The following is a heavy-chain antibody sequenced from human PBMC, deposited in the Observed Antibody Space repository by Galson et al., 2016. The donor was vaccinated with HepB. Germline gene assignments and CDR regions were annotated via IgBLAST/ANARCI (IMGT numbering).Heavy chain of an antibody. CDR2: INHSGGR. CDR3: ATSKRVPGTDAFDF. V-gene: IGHV4-59*12. Sequence: SETLSLTCTVSGESITSDYWSWIRQSPGKGLEWIGYINHSGGRKNNPSFKSRLTISMDTSRNQFSLNLRSVTAADTAIYYCATSKRVPGTDAFDFWGQGTMVTVSS. D-gene: IGHD6-19*01. CDR1: GESITSDY. J-gene: IGHJ3*01.